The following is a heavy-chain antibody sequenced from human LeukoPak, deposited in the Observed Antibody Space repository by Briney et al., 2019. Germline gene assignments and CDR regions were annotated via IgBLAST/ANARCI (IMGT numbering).Heavy chain of an antibody. CDR1: GGTFSSYA. J-gene: IGHJ4*02. D-gene: IGHD3-16*01. CDR2: IIPIFGTA. V-gene: IGHV1-69*13. Sequence: ASVKVSCKASGGTFSSYAISWVRQAPGQGLEWMGGIIPIFGTANYAQKFQGRVTITADESTSTAYMELSSLRSEDTAVYYCARDGVITFGGAFNYWGQGTLVTVSS. CDR3: ARDGVITFGGAFNY.